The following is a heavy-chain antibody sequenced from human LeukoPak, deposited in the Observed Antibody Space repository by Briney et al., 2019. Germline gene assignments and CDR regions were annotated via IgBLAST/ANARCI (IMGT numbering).Heavy chain of an antibody. J-gene: IGHJ4*02. D-gene: IGHD5-12*01. V-gene: IGHV3-23*01. Sequence: PGGSLRLSCAASGFTFSSYAMSWVRQAPGKGLEWVSAISGSGGSTYYADSVKGRFTISRDNSKNTLHLQMNSLRAEDTAVYYCAKDRSWVTVANYCFDYWGQGTLVTVSS. CDR1: GFTFSSYA. CDR3: AKDRSWVTVANYCFDY. CDR2: ISGSGGST.